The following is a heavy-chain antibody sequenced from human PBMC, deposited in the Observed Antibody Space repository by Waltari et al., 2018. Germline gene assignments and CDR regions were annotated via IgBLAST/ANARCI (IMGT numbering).Heavy chain of an antibody. V-gene: IGHV5-51*01. Sequence: VQLQESGPGLVKPSETLSLTCTVSGGSISSYYWSWIRQPPGKGLEWMGIIYPGDSDTRYSPSFQGQVTISADKSISTAYLQWSSLKASDTAMYYCARPRSSSWYWFDPWGQGTLVTVSS. CDR2: IYPGDSDT. CDR3: ARPRSSSWYWFDP. D-gene: IGHD6-13*01. CDR1: GGSISSYY. J-gene: IGHJ5*02.